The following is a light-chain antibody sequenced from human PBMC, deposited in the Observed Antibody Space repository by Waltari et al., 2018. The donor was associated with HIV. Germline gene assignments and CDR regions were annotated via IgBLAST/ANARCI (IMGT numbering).Light chain of an antibody. CDR2: KDS. CDR1: ALSKQY. V-gene: IGLV3-25*03. Sequence: SYELTQPPSVSVSPGQTARITCSGDALSKQYAYWYQQKPGQAPVLMIYKDSERPSGIPERFSGSSSGTTVTVTISGVQAEDEADYYCQSTDTSGTYWVFGGGTKLTVL. J-gene: IGLJ3*02. CDR3: QSTDTSGTYWV.